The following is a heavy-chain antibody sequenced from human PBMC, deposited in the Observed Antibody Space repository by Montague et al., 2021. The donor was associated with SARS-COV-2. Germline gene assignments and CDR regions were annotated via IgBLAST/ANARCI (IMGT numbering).Heavy chain of an antibody. Sequence: SETLSLTCTVSGGSISSSTHYWGWIRQPPGKGLDWIGSIHHNGSTFYNPSLKSPVIISVDTSGNQFSLRLSSVTAADTAVYYCARLWDAGSYNYGMEYWGQGTMVTVSS. D-gene: IGHD6-13*01. CDR2: IHHNGST. J-gene: IGHJ6*02. V-gene: IGHV4-39*01. CDR1: GGSISSSTHY. CDR3: ARLWDAGSYNYGMEY.